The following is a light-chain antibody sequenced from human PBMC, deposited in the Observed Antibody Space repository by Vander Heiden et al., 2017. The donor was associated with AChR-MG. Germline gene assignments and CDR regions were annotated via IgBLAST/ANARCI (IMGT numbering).Light chain of an antibody. CDR2: SAS. CDR1: QSISGY. CDR3: RQSYNTTPLT. J-gene: IGKJ3*01. V-gene: IGKV1-39*01. Sequence: SRSASVGGRVTITCRASQSISGYFNWYQQKTGKDPHLLIYSASSLLRGVPPRCSGSGAGTDYFLTTSSMQPEEVATKYCRQSYNTTPLTFGPGTKVDIK.